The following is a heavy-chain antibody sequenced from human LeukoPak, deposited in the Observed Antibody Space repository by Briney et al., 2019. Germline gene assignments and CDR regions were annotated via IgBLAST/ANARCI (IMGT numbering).Heavy chain of an antibody. CDR2: IYYSGST. CDR1: GGSISSYY. J-gene: IGHJ4*02. CDR3: ASHSGSYAYFDY. V-gene: IGHV4-59*01. D-gene: IGHD1-26*01. Sequence: SETLSLTCTVSGGSISSYYWSWIRQPPGKGLEWIGYIYYSGSTNYNPSLKSRVTISVDTSKNQFSLKLSPVTAADTAVYYCASHSGSYAYFDYWGQGTLVTVSS.